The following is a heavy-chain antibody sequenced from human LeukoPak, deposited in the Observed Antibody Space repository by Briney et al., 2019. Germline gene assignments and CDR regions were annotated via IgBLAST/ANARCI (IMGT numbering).Heavy chain of an antibody. CDR3: AKDLVGGITVAGFDY. Sequence: GSLRLSCAASGFTFSSYALSWVRQAPEKGLEWVSTISGSGGGTYYADSGKGRFTISRDNSKNTLYLQMNSLRVEDTAVYYCAKDLVGGITVAGFDYWGQGTLVTVSS. CDR2: ISGSGGGT. D-gene: IGHD6-19*01. CDR1: GFTFSSYA. J-gene: IGHJ4*02. V-gene: IGHV3-23*01.